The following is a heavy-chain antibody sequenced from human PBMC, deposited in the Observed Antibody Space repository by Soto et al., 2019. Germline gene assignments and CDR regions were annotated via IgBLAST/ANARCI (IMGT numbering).Heavy chain of an antibody. CDR1: GGSFSGFY. Sequence: SETLSLTCAVYGGSFSGFYWSWIRQPPGKGLEWIGEINHSGSTNYNPSLKSRVTISVDTSKNQFSLKLSSVTAADTAVYYCARRRYDYVWGLDYWGQGTLVTVSS. V-gene: IGHV4-34*01. J-gene: IGHJ4*02. D-gene: IGHD3-16*01. CDR2: INHSGST. CDR3: ARRRYDYVWGLDY.